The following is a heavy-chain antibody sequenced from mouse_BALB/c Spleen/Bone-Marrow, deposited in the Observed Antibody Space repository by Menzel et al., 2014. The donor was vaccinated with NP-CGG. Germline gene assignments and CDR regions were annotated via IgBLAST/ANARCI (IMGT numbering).Heavy chain of an antibody. J-gene: IGHJ4*01. CDR2: IDPANGNT. CDR1: GFNIKDTY. V-gene: IGHV14-3*02. CDR3: ARNGYYVYYYAMDY. Sequence: VHVKQSGAELVRPGASVKLSCTASGFNIKDTYMHWVKQRPEQGLEWIGRIDPANGNTKYDPKFQGKATITADTSSNTAYLQLSSLTSEDTAVYYCARNGYYVYYYAMDYWGQGTSVTVS. D-gene: IGHD2-3*01.